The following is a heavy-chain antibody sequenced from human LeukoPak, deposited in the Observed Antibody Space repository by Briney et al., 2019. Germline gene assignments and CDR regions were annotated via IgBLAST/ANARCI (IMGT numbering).Heavy chain of an antibody. CDR3: ARDIEAPRLGMDV. Sequence: GGSLRLSCAGSGFIFSSFEMNWVRQARGRGLEWVSYITGGGSTPDYTDFVKGRFTISRDNAKNSLVLQMNSLIAEYKAIYYCARDIEAPRLGMDVWGKGTTVAVSS. CDR2: ITGGGSTP. CDR1: GFIFSSFE. J-gene: IGHJ6*04. V-gene: IGHV3-48*03. D-gene: IGHD6-6*01.